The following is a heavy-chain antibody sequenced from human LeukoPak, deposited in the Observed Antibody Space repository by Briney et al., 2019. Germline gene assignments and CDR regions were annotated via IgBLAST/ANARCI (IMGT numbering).Heavy chain of an antibody. V-gene: IGHV3-21*04. CDR3: AKGVVVAPDVTPFDY. D-gene: IGHD2-2*01. Sequence: PGGSLRLSCAASKFTFSSYSMNWVRQAPGKGLEWVSSINSYSSYIYYADSVKGRFTISRDNSKNTLYLQMNSLRAEDTAVYYCAKGVVVAPDVTPFDYWGQGTLVTVSS. CDR1: KFTFSSYS. CDR2: INSYSSYI. J-gene: IGHJ4*02.